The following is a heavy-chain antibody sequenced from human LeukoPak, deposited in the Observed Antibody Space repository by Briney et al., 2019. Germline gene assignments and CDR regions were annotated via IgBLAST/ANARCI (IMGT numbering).Heavy chain of an antibody. Sequence: GGSLRLSCAASGFTFGSCGMSWVRQAPGKGLEWVSFISPSGDRTSNADSVEGRFTISRDNPRDTLYLQMNSLRDEDTAGYYCAIMHGYYDGSGYWVQWGQGTLVTVSS. V-gene: IGHV3-23*01. CDR1: GFTFGSCG. J-gene: IGHJ4*02. D-gene: IGHD3-22*01. CDR2: ISPSGDRT. CDR3: AIMHGYYDGSGYWVQ.